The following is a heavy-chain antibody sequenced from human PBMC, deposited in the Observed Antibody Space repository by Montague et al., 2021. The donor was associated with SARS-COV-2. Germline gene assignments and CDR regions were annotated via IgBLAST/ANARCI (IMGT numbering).Heavy chain of an antibody. CDR1: GFSLSTPNVG. D-gene: IGHD3-9*01. CDR2: IYSNGDK. CDR3: AHLIRSYDIFTGIPFDD. Sequence: PALVKPTQTLTLTCTFSGFSLSTPNVGVAWIRQPPGKALEWLAVIYSNGDKRYSPSLQRRLTITKDTSRNQVVLSLTNVDPLDTATYYCAHLIRSYDIFTGIPFDDWGQGTRVTASS. V-gene: IGHV2-5*01. J-gene: IGHJ4*02.